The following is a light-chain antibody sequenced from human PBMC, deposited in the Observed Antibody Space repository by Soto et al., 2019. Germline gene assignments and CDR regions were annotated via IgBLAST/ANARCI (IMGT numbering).Light chain of an antibody. V-gene: IGKV3-15*01. CDR2: GAS. CDR1: QSVGSS. CDR3: QQYNNWPWT. J-gene: IGKJ1*01. Sequence: EIVMTQSPATLSVPPGERATLSCRASQSVGSSLAWYQQKPGQAPRLLIYGASTRATGIPARFSGSGSGTEFTLTISSLQSEDFAVYYCQQYNNWPWTFGQGTKVDI.